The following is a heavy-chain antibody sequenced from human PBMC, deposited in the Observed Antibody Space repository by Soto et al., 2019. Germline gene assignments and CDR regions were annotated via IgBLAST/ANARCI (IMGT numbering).Heavy chain of an antibody. Sequence: ASVKVSCKASGYSFVKYGFSWVRQAPGQGLEWMGWISPYNGNTHYVQKYQGRVTMSTDTSTTTAFLELRTLRSDDTAVYYCARVPTPTHADSNKNNWLDPWGQGTLVTVSS. D-gene: IGHD2-15*01. J-gene: IGHJ5*02. CDR1: GYSFVKYG. V-gene: IGHV1-18*04. CDR3: ARVPTPTHADSNKNNWLDP. CDR2: ISPYNGNT.